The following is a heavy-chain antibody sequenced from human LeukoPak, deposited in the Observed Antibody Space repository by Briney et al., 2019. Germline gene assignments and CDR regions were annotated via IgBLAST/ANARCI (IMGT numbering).Heavy chain of an antibody. V-gene: IGHV3-48*04. Sequence: GGSLRLSCAASGFTFSTYNMNWVRQAPGKGLEWVSYISSSSSTIYYADSVKGRFTISRDNAKNSLYLQMNSLRAEDTAVYYCASNSMVRGKGTDYWGQGTLVTVSS. D-gene: IGHD3-10*01. CDR3: ASNSMVRGKGTDY. CDR2: ISSSSSTI. CDR1: GFTFSTYN. J-gene: IGHJ4*02.